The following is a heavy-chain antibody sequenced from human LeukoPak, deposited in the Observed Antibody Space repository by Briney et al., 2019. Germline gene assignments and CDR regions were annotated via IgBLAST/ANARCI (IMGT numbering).Heavy chain of an antibody. CDR2: MYYSGSH. V-gene: IGHV4-59*02. D-gene: IGHD1-26*01. CDR3: ARAQGTIVGAPFAFDI. CDR1: GGSVSSHY. J-gene: IGHJ3*02. Sequence: PSETLSLTCTVSGGSVSSHYWSWIRQPPGKGLEWIGYMYYSGSHNYHPSLKSRVTISVDTSKKQFSLKLSSVTAADTAVYYCARAQGTIVGAPFAFDIWGQGTMVTVSS.